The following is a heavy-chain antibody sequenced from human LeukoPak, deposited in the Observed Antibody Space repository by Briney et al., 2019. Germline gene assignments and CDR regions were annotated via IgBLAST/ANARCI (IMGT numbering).Heavy chain of an antibody. CDR2: IIPIFGTA. CDR3: ARELAYSSSWYSGAYNYYYGMDV. Sequence: SVKVSCKASGGTFSSYAISWVRQAPGQGLEWMGRIIPIFGTANYAQKFQGRVTITADKSTSTAYMELSSLRSEDTAVYYCARELAYSSSWYSGAYNYYYGMDVWGKGTTVTVSS. D-gene: IGHD6-13*01. CDR1: GGTFSSYA. V-gene: IGHV1-69*06. J-gene: IGHJ6*04.